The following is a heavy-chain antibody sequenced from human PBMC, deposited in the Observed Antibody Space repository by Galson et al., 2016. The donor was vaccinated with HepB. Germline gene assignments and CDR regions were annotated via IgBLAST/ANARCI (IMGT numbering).Heavy chain of an antibody. CDR1: GFSFKLWT. V-gene: IGHV3-21*01. CDR3: ARDEHLSYFDF. J-gene: IGHJ4*02. Sequence: SLRLSCAASGFSFKLWTLSWVRQAPGKGPEWLSSINPSGSQIFYSESVRGRFTISRDNANNSLYLHMSSLRVDDTAVYYCARDEHLSYFDFWGQGTLVAVSS. D-gene: IGHD2-21*01. CDR2: INPSGSQI.